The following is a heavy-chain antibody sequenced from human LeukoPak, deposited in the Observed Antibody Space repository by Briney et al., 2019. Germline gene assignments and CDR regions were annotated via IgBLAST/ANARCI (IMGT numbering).Heavy chain of an antibody. CDR1: GGSISSANYY. D-gene: IGHD5-12*01. Sequence: SETLSLTCTVSGGSISSANYYWNWIRQPPGKGLEWFGYIYYTGGTYYNPSLKSRVTISVDTSKNQFSLKLNSVTAADTAEYYCARDYGGYGRFDFWGRGTQVTVSS. J-gene: IGHJ4*02. CDR3: ARDYGGYGRFDF. V-gene: IGHV4-30-4*08. CDR2: IYYTGGT.